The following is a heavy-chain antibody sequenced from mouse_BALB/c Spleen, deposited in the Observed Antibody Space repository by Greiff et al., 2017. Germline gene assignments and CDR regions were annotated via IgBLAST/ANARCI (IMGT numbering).Heavy chain of an antibody. CDR3: TRSGDGYWYFDV. CDR1: GYTFTSYW. D-gene: IGHD2-3*01. CDR2: IYPSDSYT. J-gene: IGHJ1*01. Sequence: QVQLQQSGAELVRPGASVKLSCKASGYTFTSYWINWVKQRPGQGLEWIGNIYPSDSYTNYNQKFKDKATLTVDKSSSTAYMQLSSPTSEDSAVYYCTRSGDGYWYFDVWGAGTTVTVSS. V-gene: IGHV1-69*02.